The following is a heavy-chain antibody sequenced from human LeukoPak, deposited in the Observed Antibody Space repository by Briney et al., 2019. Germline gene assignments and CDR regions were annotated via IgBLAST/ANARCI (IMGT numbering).Heavy chain of an antibody. V-gene: IGHV4-34*01. CDR3: ARRRQWLVVMIDC. CDR2: INHSGST. Sequence: SETLSLTCAVYGGSFSGYYWSWIRQPPGKGLEWIGEINHSGSTNYNPSLKSRVTISVDTSKNQFSLKLSSVTAADTAVYYCARRRQWLVVMIDCWGQGTLVTVSS. CDR1: GGSFSGYY. D-gene: IGHD6-19*01. J-gene: IGHJ4*02.